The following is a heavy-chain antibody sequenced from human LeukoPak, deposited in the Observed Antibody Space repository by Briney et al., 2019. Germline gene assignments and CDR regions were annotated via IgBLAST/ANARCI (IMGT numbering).Heavy chain of an antibody. CDR3: AREAKVDSSSWYFWYYYYYMDV. CDR2: ISSSGNSI. D-gene: IGHD6-13*01. V-gene: IGHV3-11*04. CDR1: GFTFGDYY. J-gene: IGHJ6*03. Sequence: PGGSLRLSCAASGFTFGDYYMSWIRQAPGKGLEWVSYISSSGNSISYADSVKGRFTISRDNSKNTLYLQMNSLRAEDTAVYYCAREAKVDSSSWYFWYYYYYMDVWGKGTTVTVSS.